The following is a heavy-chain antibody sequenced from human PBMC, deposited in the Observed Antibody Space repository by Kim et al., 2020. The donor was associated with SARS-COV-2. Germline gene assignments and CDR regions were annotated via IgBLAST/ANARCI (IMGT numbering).Heavy chain of an antibody. Sequence: YTPSLKSRVTISVDTSKNQFSLKLSSVTAADTAVYYCARYRSTILSSYDYWGQGTLVTVSS. V-gene: IGHV4-30-2*05. CDR3: ARYRSTILSSYDY. J-gene: IGHJ4*02. D-gene: IGHD5-12*01.